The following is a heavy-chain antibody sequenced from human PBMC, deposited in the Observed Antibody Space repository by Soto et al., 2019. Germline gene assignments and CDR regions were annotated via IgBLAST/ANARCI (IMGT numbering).Heavy chain of an antibody. J-gene: IGHJ6*02. CDR3: ARDRSGYCSGGSCYSDYYYGMDV. CDR1: GGTFSSYA. Sequence: QVQLVQSGAEVKKPGSSVKVSCKASGGTFSSYAISWVRQAPGQGLEWMGGIIPIFGTANYAQKFQGRVTINADESTRTAYMELSSLRSEDTAVYYCARDRSGYCSGGSCYSDYYYGMDVWGQGTTVTVSS. CDR2: IIPIFGTA. V-gene: IGHV1-69*01. D-gene: IGHD2-15*01.